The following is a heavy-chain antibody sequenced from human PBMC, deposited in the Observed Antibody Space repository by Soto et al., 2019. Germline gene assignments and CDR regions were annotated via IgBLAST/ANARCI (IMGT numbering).Heavy chain of an antibody. D-gene: IGHD2-15*01. V-gene: IGHV3-23*01. Sequence: PGGSLRLSCAASGFTFSSYAMSWVRQAPGKGLEWVSAISGSGGSTYYADSVKGRFTISRDNSKNTLYLQMNSLRAEDTAVYYCAKAPKRCSTCCSGGSCYLGPETCYGMDVWGQGTTVTVSS. J-gene: IGHJ6*02. CDR2: ISGSGGST. CDR1: GFTFSSYA. CDR3: AKAPKRCSTCCSGGSCYLGPETCYGMDV.